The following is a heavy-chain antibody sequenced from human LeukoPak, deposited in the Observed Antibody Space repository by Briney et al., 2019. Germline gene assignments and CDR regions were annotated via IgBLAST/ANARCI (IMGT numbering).Heavy chain of an antibody. CDR2: ISYDGSNK. V-gene: IGHV3-30*18. J-gene: IGHJ4*02. CDR1: GFTFSSYG. D-gene: IGHD3-9*01. CDR3: AKGLRYSDN. Sequence: GRSLRLSCAASGFTFSSYGMHWVRQAPGKGLEWVAVISYDGSNKYYADSVKGRFTISRDNSKNTLYLQMNSLRAEDTAVYYCAKGLRYSDNWGQGTLVTVSS.